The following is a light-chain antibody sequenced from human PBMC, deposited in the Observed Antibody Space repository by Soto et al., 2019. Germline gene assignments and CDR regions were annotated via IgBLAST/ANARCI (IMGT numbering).Light chain of an antibody. CDR2: GAS. CDR3: QHYNNWPRT. Sequence: EIVLTQSPATLSVSPGERATLSCRASQSVSSNLAWYQQKPGQAPMLLIYGASTRATGIPARFSGSGSGTEFTLTLSSLQSEDFAVYYCQHYNNWPRTFGQGTKVEIK. V-gene: IGKV3-15*01. J-gene: IGKJ1*01. CDR1: QSVSSN.